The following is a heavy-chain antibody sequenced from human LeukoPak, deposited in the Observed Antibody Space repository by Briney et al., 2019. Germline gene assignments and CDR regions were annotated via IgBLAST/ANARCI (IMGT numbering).Heavy chain of an antibody. CDR3: ARDSEGGWFDP. D-gene: IGHD3-16*01. Sequence: PSETLPLTCTVSGGSISSGGYYWSWIRQHPGKGLEWIGYIYYSGSTYYNPSLKSRVTISVDTSKNQFSLKLSSVTAADTAVYYCARDSEGGWFDPWGQGTLVTVSS. V-gene: IGHV4-31*03. J-gene: IGHJ5*02. CDR1: GGSISSGGYY. CDR2: IYYSGST.